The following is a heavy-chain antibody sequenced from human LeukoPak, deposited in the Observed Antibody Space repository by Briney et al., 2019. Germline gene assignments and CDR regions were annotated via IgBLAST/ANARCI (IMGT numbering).Heavy chain of an antibody. CDR3: ARIGSYPLYYFDY. V-gene: IGHV4-34*01. J-gene: IGHJ4*02. Sequence: KSSETLSLTCAVYGGSFSGYYWSWIRQPPGKGLEWIGEINHSGSTNYNPSLKSRVTISVDTSKNQFSLKLSSVTAADTAVYYCARIGSYPLYYFDYWGQGTLVTVSS. D-gene: IGHD1-26*01. CDR1: GGSFSGYY. CDR2: INHSGST.